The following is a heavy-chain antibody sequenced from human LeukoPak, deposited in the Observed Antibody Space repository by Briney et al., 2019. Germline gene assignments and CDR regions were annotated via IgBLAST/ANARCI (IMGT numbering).Heavy chain of an antibody. J-gene: IGHJ4*02. CDR3: ARALGYTSSYSFGY. CDR2: IGISSGPV. CDR1: GFTFANHA. D-gene: IGHD2-2*01. V-gene: IGHV3-48*04. Sequence: PGGSLRLSCAASGFTFANHAMTWVRQTPGGRLEWVSFIGISSGPVLYADSVKGRFTISRDNAKASVFLQMSSLRAEDTAVYYCARALGYTSSYSFGYWGQGALVTVSS.